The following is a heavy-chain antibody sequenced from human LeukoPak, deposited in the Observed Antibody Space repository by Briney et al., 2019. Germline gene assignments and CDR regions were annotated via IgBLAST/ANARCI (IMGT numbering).Heavy chain of an antibody. V-gene: IGHV4-34*01. J-gene: IGHJ5*02. D-gene: IGHD2-8*01. CDR2: INHSGST. CDR3: ARGEWQPRFDP. Sequence: SETLSLTCAVYGGSFSGYYWSWIRQPPGKGLEWIGEINHSGSTNYNPSLKSRVTISVDTSKNQFSLKLSSVTAADTALYYCARGEWQPRFDPWGQGALVTVSS. CDR1: GGSFSGYY.